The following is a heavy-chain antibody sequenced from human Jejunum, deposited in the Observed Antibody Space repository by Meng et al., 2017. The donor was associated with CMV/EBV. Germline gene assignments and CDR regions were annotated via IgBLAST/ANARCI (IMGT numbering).Heavy chain of an antibody. J-gene: IGHJ4*02. CDR2: IYGSGSTT. Sequence: SGLTFSTYSMNWVRQAPGKGLEWVSIIYGSGSTTIYAASVQGRFTISRDNSRNVVYLQMNSLRADDSGIYYCVKDRTPDGLFEFDFWGQGTPVTVSS. V-gene: IGHV3-23*03. CDR3: VKDRTPDGLFEFDF. D-gene: IGHD1-14*01. CDR1: GLTFSTYS.